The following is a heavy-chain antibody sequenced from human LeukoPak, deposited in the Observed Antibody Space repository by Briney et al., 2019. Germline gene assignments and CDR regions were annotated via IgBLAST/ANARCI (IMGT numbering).Heavy chain of an antibody. Sequence: QPGGSLRLSCAASGFTFSSYGMHWVRQAPGKGLEWVAVIWYDGSNKYYADSVKGRFTISRDNSKNTLYLQMNSLRAEDTAVYYCASARKYRDFDYGMDVWGQGTTVTVSS. V-gene: IGHV3-33*01. CDR2: IWYDGSNK. J-gene: IGHJ6*02. CDR3: ASARKYRDFDYGMDV. CDR1: GFTFSSYG. D-gene: IGHD3-3*01.